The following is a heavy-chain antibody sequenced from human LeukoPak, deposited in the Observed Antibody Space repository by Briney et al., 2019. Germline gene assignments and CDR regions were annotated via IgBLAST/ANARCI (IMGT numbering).Heavy chain of an antibody. D-gene: IGHD6-19*01. V-gene: IGHV3-23*01. Sequence: AGGSLRLSCAAAGFNFSTHAMSWVRQAPGKGLEWLSSISGIGDTTYYADSVKGRFTVSRDNSVDTLYLQMNSLRAEDTAVYYCAKVIAVAGTVYWGQGTLVTVSS. CDR1: GFNFSTHA. CDR2: ISGIGDTT. J-gene: IGHJ4*02. CDR3: AKVIAVAGTVY.